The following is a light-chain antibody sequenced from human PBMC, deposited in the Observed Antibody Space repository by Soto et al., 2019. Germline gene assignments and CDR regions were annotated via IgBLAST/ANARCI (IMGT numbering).Light chain of an antibody. CDR3: QQYGSSPRT. Sequence: EFLFTQSPGTLSFSPGERAPLSCRPSQTVRNNYLAWYQQKPGQAPRLLIYDASSRATGIPDRFSGGGSGTDFTLTISRLEPEDFAVYYCQQYGSSPRTFGQGTKVDI. J-gene: IGKJ1*01. CDR2: DAS. CDR1: QTVRNNY. V-gene: IGKV3-20*01.